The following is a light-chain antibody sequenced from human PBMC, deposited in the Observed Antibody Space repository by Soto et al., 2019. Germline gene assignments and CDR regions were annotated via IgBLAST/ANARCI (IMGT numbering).Light chain of an antibody. J-gene: IGLJ1*01. V-gene: IGLV3-21*02. CDR2: DDT. CDR3: LVWDSASDPPGDV. CDR1: NIGSKS. Sequence: SYELTQPPSLSVAPGQAARISCGENNIGSKSVHWYQQKPGQAPVLVVYDDTDRPSGISERFSGSNPGNTATLTISRVEGGDEADYYCLVWDSASDPPGDVFGTGTKVTVL.